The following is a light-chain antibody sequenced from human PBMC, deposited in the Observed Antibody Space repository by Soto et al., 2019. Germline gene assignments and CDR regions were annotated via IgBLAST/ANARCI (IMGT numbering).Light chain of an antibody. J-gene: IGLJ1*01. CDR3: NSYTRFSTYV. CDR1: SSDVGLYDF. CDR2: EVT. Sequence: QSALTQPASVSGSPGQSITISCTGASSDVGLYDFVSWYQQHPGKVPKLLIYEVTYRPSGVSSRFSGSKSGNTASLTISGLQAEDEADYYCNSYTRFSTYVFGTGTKVTVL. V-gene: IGLV2-14*01.